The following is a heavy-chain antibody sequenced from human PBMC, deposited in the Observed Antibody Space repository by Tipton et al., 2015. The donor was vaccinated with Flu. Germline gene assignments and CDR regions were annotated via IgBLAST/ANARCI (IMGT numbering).Heavy chain of an antibody. CDR3: ASASTDTAMAHGDYYYGMDV. CDR1: GGSISSYY. V-gene: IGHV4-59*01. Sequence: LRLSCTVSGGSISSYYWSWIRQPPGKGLEWIGYIYYSGSTNYNPSLKTRVTISVDTSKNQFSLKLSSVPAADTAMYYCASASTDTAMAHGDYYYGMDVWGQGTTVTVSS. D-gene: IGHD5-18*01. CDR2: IYYSGST. J-gene: IGHJ6*02.